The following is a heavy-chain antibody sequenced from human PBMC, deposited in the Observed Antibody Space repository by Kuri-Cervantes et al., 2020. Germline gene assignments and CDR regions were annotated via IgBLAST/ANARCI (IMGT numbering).Heavy chain of an antibody. Sequence: SCKVSGYTLTELSMHWVRQAPGKGLEWVANIKQDGSEKYYVDSVKGRFTISRDNAKNSLYLQMNSLRAEDTAVYYCARDRHYGSGSYYLYYMDVWGKGTTVTVSS. V-gene: IGHV3-7*01. CDR1: GYTLTELS. CDR3: ARDRHYGSGSYYLYYMDV. CDR2: IKQDGSEK. D-gene: IGHD3-10*01. J-gene: IGHJ6*03.